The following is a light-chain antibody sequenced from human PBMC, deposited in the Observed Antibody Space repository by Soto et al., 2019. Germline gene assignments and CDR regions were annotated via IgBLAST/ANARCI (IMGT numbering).Light chain of an antibody. Sequence: EIVMTQSPATLSLSPGEGATLSCRASQSVSSNLVWYQHRPGQAPRLLIYGASTRATDIPARFSGSGSGTEFTLTISSLQSEDYAVYYCQQYNTLPRTFGGGTKVDIK. J-gene: IGKJ4*01. CDR2: GAS. CDR3: QQYNTLPRT. CDR1: QSVSSN. V-gene: IGKV3-15*01.